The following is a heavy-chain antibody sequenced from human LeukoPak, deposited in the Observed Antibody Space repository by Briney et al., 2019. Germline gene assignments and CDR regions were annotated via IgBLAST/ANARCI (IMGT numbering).Heavy chain of an antibody. V-gene: IGHV3-11*04. Sequence: GGSLRLSCAASGFTFSDYYMSWIRQAPGKGLEWVSYISSSGSTIYYADSVKGRFTISRDNAKNSLYLQMNSLRAEDPAVYYCARDKGVVPAATSFDYWGQGTLVTVSS. D-gene: IGHD2-2*01. CDR2: ISSSGSTI. J-gene: IGHJ4*02. CDR3: ARDKGVVPAATSFDY. CDR1: GFTFSDYY.